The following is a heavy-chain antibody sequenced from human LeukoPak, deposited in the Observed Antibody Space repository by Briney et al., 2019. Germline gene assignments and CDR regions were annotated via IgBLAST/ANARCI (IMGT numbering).Heavy chain of an antibody. J-gene: IGHJ4*02. CDR2: IFPSGGEI. CDR1: GFTFSTFA. D-gene: IGHD1-26*01. V-gene: IGHV3-23*01. Sequence: GGSLRLSCEASGFTFSTFAMIWVRQPPGKGLEWVSSIFPSGGEIHYADSVRGRFTISRDNAKNTLYLQMNSLRAEDTAVYYCARGPAANSGNYYVGDYWGQGTLVTVSS. CDR3: ARGPAANSGNYYVGDY.